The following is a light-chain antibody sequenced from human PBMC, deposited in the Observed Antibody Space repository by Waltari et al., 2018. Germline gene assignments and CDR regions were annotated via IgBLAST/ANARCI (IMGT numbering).Light chain of an antibody. CDR1: SGHSSNI. CDR3: QTGGHGTWV. Sequence: QLVVTQSPSASAPLGASVKLTCTLSSGHSSNIVSWLQHRPAKGPRYLMQFNSDGSHIKVVEIPDRFSGSSSGAERYLTISSLQSDDEADYYCQTGGHGTWVFGGGTTLTVL. CDR2: FNSDGSH. V-gene: IGLV4-69*01. J-gene: IGLJ3*02.